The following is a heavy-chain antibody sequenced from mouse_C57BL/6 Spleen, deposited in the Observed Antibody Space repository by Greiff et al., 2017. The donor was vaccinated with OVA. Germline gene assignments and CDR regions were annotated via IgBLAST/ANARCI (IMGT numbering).Heavy chain of an antibody. Sequence: QVQLKESGPGLVQPSQSLSITCTASGFSLTSYGVHWVRQSPGKGLEWLGVIWSGGSTYYNAAFISRLSISKDNSKSQFFFKMSSLQADDTAIYYCARNLLGGDAMDYWGQGTSVTVSS. V-gene: IGHV2-2*01. J-gene: IGHJ4*01. CDR3: ARNLLGGDAMDY. CDR1: GFSLTSYG. D-gene: IGHD4-1*01. CDR2: IWSGGST.